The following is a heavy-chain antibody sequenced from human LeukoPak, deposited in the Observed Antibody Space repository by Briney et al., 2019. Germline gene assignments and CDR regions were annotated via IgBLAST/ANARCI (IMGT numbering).Heavy chain of an antibody. V-gene: IGHV3-66*01. Sequence: PGGSLRLSCAASGFTFSSYAMSWVRQAPGKGLEWVSVIYSGGSTYYADSVKGRFTISRDNSKNTVYLQMNSLRAEDTAVYYCARVSGFDTSGYRSYDAFDIWGQGTMVTVSS. CDR3: ARVSGFDTSGYRSYDAFDI. J-gene: IGHJ3*02. CDR2: IYSGGST. CDR1: GFTFSSYA. D-gene: IGHD3-22*01.